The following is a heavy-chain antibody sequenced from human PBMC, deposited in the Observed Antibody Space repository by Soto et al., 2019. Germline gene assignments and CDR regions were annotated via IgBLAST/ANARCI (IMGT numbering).Heavy chain of an antibody. Sequence: PSETLSLTCIVSDDSITSGAYYWGLIRQPPGKGLEWIGTIQYRGSTYYNTSLKSRVTISVDTSKNQFSLRLSSVTAADTAVYYCARDSPPGYSYGYSRYYYYYGMDVWGQGTTVTVSS. J-gene: IGHJ6*02. CDR1: DDSITSGAYY. CDR2: IQYRGST. D-gene: IGHD5-18*01. CDR3: ARDSPPGYSYGYSRYYYYYGMDV. V-gene: IGHV4-39*02.